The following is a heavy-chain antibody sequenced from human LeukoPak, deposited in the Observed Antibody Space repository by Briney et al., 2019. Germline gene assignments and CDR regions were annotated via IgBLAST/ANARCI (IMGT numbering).Heavy chain of an antibody. Sequence: GESLQISCKGSGFNLTSYWIGWVRQLPGKGLEWMGIIYPGDSDTRYSPSFQGQVTISADKSISTAYLQWSSLKASDTAMYYCARNYYDYVWGSYRYTPSDAFDIWGQGTMVTVSS. CDR2: IYPGDSDT. J-gene: IGHJ3*02. CDR3: ARNYYDYVWGSYRYTPSDAFDI. V-gene: IGHV5-51*01. CDR1: GFNLTSYW. D-gene: IGHD3-16*02.